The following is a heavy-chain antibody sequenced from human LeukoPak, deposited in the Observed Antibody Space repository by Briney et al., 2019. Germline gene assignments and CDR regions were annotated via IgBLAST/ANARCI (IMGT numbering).Heavy chain of an antibody. Sequence: GGSLRLSCAASGFTFSSYWMSWVRQAPGKGLEWVANIKQDGSEKYYVDSVKGRFTISRDNAKNSLYLQMNSLRAEDTAVYYCARKVEVGATDFDYWGQGTLVTVSS. J-gene: IGHJ4*02. CDR2: IKQDGSEK. V-gene: IGHV3-7*01. CDR3: ARKVEVGATDFDY. D-gene: IGHD1-26*01. CDR1: GFTFSSYW.